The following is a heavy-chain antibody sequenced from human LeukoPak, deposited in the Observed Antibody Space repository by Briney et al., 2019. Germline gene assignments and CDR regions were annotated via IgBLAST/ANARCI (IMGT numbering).Heavy chain of an antibody. CDR2: IHYSGST. Sequence: PETMSLTCAVYAGSLSVYYCSWISHLQGKGMEWNGEIHYSGSTTYNPTSKSRVTIPVDTSKYQFSLKLSSVTAADTAVYYCARGRYYYGSGSFDYWGQGTLVTVSS. CDR3: ARGRYYYGSGSFDY. CDR1: AGSLSVYY. D-gene: IGHD3-10*01. J-gene: IGHJ4*02. V-gene: IGHV4-34*01.